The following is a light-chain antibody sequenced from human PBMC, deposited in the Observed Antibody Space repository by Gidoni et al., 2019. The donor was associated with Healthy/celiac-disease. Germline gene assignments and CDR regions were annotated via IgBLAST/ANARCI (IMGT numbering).Light chain of an antibody. CDR1: SSDVGSNNL. V-gene: IGLV2-23*02. CDR2: EVS. CDR3: CSDAGSSTLV. J-gene: IGLJ3*02. Sequence: QSALTHPASVSGPPGQAITIPCTGTSSDVGSNNLVSWYQPHPGKAPKLMIYEVSKRPSGVSSRFSGSKSGNTASLTSSGLQAEDEADYYCCSDAGSSTLVFGGGTKVTVL.